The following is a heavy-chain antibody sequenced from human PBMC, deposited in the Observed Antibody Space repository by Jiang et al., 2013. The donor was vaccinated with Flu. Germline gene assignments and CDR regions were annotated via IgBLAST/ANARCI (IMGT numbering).Heavy chain of an antibody. D-gene: IGHD3-9*01. J-gene: IGHJ4*02. CDR1: GGSISGYY. Sequence: GLVKPSETLSLTCTVSGGSISGYYWSWIRQPPGKGLEWIGFIYYSGRTNYNPSHESRVTISIDTSKNQFSLKLSSVTAADTAVYYCARLQSMTYHIPFDYWGQGALVTVSS. V-gene: IGHV4-59*08. CDR3: ARLQSMTYHIPFDY. CDR2: IYYSGRT.